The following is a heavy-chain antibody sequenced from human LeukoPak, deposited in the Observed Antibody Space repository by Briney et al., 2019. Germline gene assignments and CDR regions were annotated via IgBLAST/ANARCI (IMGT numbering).Heavy chain of an antibody. D-gene: IGHD3-10*01. CDR2: IYYSGST. CDR1: GGSISSYY. CDR3: ARRFGWTLDAFDI. V-gene: IGHV4-59*01. Sequence: PSETLSLTCTVSGGSISSYYWSWIRQPPGKGLEWTGYIYYSGSTNYNPSLKSRVTISVDTSKNQFSLKLSSVTAADTAVYYCARRFGWTLDAFDIWGQGTMVTVSS. J-gene: IGHJ3*02.